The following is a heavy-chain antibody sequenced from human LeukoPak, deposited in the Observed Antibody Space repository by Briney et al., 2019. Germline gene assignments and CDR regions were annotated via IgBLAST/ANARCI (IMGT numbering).Heavy chain of an antibody. Sequence: SVKVSCKASGGTFSSYAISWVRQAPGQGLEWMGGIIPIFGTANYAQKFQGRVTITADESTSTAYMELSSLRSEDTAVYYCARDCLPIYDSSLYVEGPGMDVWGQGTTVTVSS. V-gene: IGHV1-69*13. CDR2: IIPIFGTA. D-gene: IGHD3-22*01. CDR3: ARDCLPIYDSSLYVEGPGMDV. CDR1: GGTFSSYA. J-gene: IGHJ6*02.